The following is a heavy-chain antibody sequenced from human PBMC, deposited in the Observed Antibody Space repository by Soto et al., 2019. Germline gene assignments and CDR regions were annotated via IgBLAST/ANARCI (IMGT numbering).Heavy chain of an antibody. V-gene: IGHV2-26*01. J-gene: IGHJ5*02. Sequence: QVTLKESGPVLVNPTENLTLTCTVSGFSLSNAGMGVSWIRQPPGKALEWLAHIFSNDERRFSTSLKNRLTISKDTFNSQVVLIMTNMDPVDTATYYCAQTEDGGRSRTPAGWFDAWGQGTLVTVSS. CDR1: GFSLSNAGMG. CDR3: AQTEDGGRSRTPAGWFDA. D-gene: IGHD2-15*01. CDR2: IFSNDER.